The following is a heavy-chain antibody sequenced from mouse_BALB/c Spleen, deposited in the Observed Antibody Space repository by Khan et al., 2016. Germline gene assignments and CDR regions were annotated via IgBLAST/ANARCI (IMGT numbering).Heavy chain of an antibody. CDR1: GYTFTSYN. CDR3: ARGGDDHGSGLAY. J-gene: IGHJ3*01. V-gene: IGHV1-12*01. D-gene: IGHD2-4*01. Sequence: QVQLQQPGTELVKPGASVKMSCKASGYTFTSYNMHWIKQTPGQGLEWIGAIYPGNGDSSYNQKFKGKATLTADKSSSTAYMQLSSLTFEDSAVYYCARGGDDHGSGLAYWGQGTLVTVSA. CDR2: IYPGNGDS.